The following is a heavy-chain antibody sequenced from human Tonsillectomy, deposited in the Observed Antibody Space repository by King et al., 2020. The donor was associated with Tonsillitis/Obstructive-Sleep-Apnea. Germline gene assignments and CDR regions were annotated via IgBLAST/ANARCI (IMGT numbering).Heavy chain of an antibody. J-gene: IGHJ5*02. CDR1: GGSISSSSYY. Sequence: VQLQESGPGLVKPSETLSLTCTVSGGSISSSSYYWGWIRQPPGKGLEWIGSIYYSGSTYYNPSLKSPVTISVDTSKNQFSLKVSSVTAADTAVYYWAKGLYYDFWSGHPGGPGWFDPWGQGTLVTVSS. D-gene: IGHD3-3*01. V-gene: IGHV4-39*01. CDR2: IYYSGST. CDR3: AKGLYYDFWSGHPGGPGWFDP.